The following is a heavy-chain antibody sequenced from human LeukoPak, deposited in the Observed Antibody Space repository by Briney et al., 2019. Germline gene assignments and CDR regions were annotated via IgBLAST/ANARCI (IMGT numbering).Heavy chain of an antibody. D-gene: IGHD2-2*01. Sequence: GASVKVSCKASGYTFTSYGISWVRQAPGQGLEWMGWISAYNGNTNYAQKLQGRVTMTTDTSTSTAYMELSRLRSDDTAVYYCARATTYCSSTSCYAADYWGQGTLVTVSS. CDR1: GYTFTSYG. J-gene: IGHJ4*02. CDR2: ISAYNGNT. CDR3: ARATTYCSSTSCYAADY. V-gene: IGHV1-18*01.